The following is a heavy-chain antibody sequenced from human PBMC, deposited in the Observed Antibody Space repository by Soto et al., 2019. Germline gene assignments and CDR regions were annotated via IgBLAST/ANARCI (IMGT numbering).Heavy chain of an antibody. CDR3: ARDPGIYGSGSYMLYYYYGMDV. Sequence: GKGLEWVAVISYDGSNKYYADSVKGRFTISRDNSKNTLYLQMNSLRAEDTAVYYCARDPGIYGSGSYMLYYYYGMDVWGQGSTVSV. J-gene: IGHJ6*01. V-gene: IGHV3-30-3*01. CDR2: ISYDGSNK. D-gene: IGHD3-10*01.